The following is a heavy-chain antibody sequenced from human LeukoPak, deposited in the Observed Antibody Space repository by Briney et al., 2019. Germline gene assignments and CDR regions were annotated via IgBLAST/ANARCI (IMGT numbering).Heavy chain of an antibody. D-gene: IGHD4-11*01. CDR3: AKGYSNYVLGILDY. CDR1: GFTFSSYA. Sequence: PGGSLRLSCAASGFTFSSYAMSWVRQAPGKGLEWVSAISGSGGSTYYADSVKGRFTISRDNSKNTLYLQMDSLRAEDTAVYYCAKGYSNYVLGILDYWGQGTLVTVSS. CDR2: ISGSGGST. J-gene: IGHJ4*02. V-gene: IGHV3-23*01.